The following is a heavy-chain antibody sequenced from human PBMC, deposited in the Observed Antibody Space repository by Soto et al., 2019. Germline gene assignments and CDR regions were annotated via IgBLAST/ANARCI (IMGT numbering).Heavy chain of an antibody. J-gene: IGHJ6*02. CDR3: AKDRGGNYYGMDV. CDR2: ISYDGSNK. V-gene: IGHV3-30*18. D-gene: IGHD1-1*01. Sequence: GSLRLSCAASGFTFSSYGMHWVRQAPGKGLEWVAVISYDGSNKYYADSVKGRFTISRDNSKNTLYLQMNSLRAEDTAVYYCAKDRGGNYYGMDVWGQGTTVTVSS. CDR1: GFTFSSYG.